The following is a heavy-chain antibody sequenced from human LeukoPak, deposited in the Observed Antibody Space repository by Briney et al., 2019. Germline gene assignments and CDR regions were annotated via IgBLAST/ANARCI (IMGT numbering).Heavy chain of an antibody. Sequence: GGSLRLSCAASEFTFSNYWMTWVRQAPGKGLGWVSVIYSGGSTYYADSVKGRFTISRDNSKNTLYLRMNSLRAEDTAVYYCASHDYSNSLHYWGQGTLVTVSS. CDR2: IYSGGST. CDR3: ASHDYSNSLHY. CDR1: EFTFSNYW. J-gene: IGHJ4*02. D-gene: IGHD4-11*01. V-gene: IGHV3-66*04.